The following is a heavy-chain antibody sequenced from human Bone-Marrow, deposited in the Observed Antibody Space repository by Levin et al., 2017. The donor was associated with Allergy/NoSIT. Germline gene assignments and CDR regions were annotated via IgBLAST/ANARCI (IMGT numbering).Heavy chain of an antibody. D-gene: IGHD1-26*01. CDR1: GGSISRGGYY. J-gene: IGHJ3*02. CDR2: IYYSGNT. Sequence: PSETLSLTCAVSGGSISRGGYYWSWIRQHPGKGLEWIGYIYYSGNTYYNPSLKSRVTISLDTSKNQFSLKVTSVTAADTAVYYCARDRGAALQGDDAFEIWGQGTLVTVSS. CDR3: ARDRGAALQGDDAFEI. V-gene: IGHV4-31*11.